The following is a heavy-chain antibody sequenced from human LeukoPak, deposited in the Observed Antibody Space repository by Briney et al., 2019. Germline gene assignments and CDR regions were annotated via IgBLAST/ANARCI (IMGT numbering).Heavy chain of an antibody. CDR3: ARGSGSPPTFDY. J-gene: IGHJ4*02. CDR1: GSAISNSF. Sequence: SETLSLTCTVSGSAISNSFWSWIRQPPGKGLEWIAYIYYTGNTKYNPSLKSRVTISVDTSKNQFSLRLSSVTAADTAVYYCARGSGSPPTFDYWGQGTLVTVSS. D-gene: IGHD1-26*01. CDR2: IYYTGNT. V-gene: IGHV4-59*01.